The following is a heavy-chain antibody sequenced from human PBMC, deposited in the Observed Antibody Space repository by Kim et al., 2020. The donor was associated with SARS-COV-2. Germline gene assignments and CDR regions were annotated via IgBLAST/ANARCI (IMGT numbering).Heavy chain of an antibody. J-gene: IGHJ6*02. Sequence: SVKVSCKASGFTFTSSAVQWVRRARGQRLEWIGWIVVGSGNTNYAQKFQERVTITRDMSTSTAYMELSSLRSEDTAVYYCAASGYDFWSGYPDFYGMDVWGQGTTVTVSS. CDR3: AASGYDFWSGYPDFYGMDV. CDR2: IVVGSGNT. D-gene: IGHD3-3*01. CDR1: GFTFTSSA. V-gene: IGHV1-58*01.